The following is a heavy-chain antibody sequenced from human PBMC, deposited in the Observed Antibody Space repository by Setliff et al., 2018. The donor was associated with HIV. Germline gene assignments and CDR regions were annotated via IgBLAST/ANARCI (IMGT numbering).Heavy chain of an antibody. CDR1: GYTFRSYG. V-gene: IGHV7-4-1*02. D-gene: IGHD3-10*01. CDR2: INTNTGKP. CDR3: ARGKRAMVRGVIITPAFDI. Sequence: ASVKVSCKASGYTFRSYGINWVRQAPGQGLEWMGWINTNTGKPTYAQGFTGRYVFSLDTSVSAAYLQINSLKAEDSAVYYCARGKRAMVRGVIITPAFDIWGQGTMVTVSS. J-gene: IGHJ3*02.